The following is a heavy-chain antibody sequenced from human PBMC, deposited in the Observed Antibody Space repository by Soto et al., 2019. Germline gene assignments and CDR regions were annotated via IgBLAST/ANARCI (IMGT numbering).Heavy chain of an antibody. V-gene: IGHV4-59*01. J-gene: IGHJ4*02. CDR2: TFHGGTT. D-gene: IGHD3-16*01. Sequence: QVQLQESGPGLVKPSETLSLNCTVSGSITGYYWTWVRQPPGKTLEWIGYTFHGGTTKYNPSLESRVTLSLDTSKTQFSLSLTSVTAADTAFYYCARERKGFGYIEYWGQGALVTVS. CDR3: ARERKGFGYIEY. CDR1: GSITGYY.